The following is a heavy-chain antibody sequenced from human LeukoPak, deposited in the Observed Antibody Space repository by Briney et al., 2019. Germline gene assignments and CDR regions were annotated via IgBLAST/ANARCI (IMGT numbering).Heavy chain of an antibody. CDR2: IYYSGST. D-gene: IGHD3-3*01. V-gene: IGHV4-59*12. Sequence: SETLSLTCTVSGGSISSYYWSWIRQPPGKGLEWIGYIYYSGSTNYNPSLKSRVTISVDTSKNQFSLKLTSVTAADTAIYYCARKWRRGYYLNGGFDVWGQGTVVTVSS. CDR3: ARKWRRGYYLNGGFDV. CDR1: GGSISSYY. J-gene: IGHJ3*01.